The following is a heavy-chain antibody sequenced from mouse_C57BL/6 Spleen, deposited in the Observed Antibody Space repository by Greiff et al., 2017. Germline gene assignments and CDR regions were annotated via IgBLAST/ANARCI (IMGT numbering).Heavy chain of an antibody. CDR3: ARSPIYYYGSRPFDY. CDR2: IDPSDSET. CDR1: GYTFTSYW. V-gene: IGHV1-52*01. Sequence: QVQLQQPGAELVRPGSSVKLSCKASGYTFTSYWMHWVKQRPIQGLEWIGNIDPSDSETHYNQKFKDKATLTVDKSSSTAYMQLSSLTSEDSAVYYCARSPIYYYGSRPFDYWGQGTTLTVSS. J-gene: IGHJ2*01. D-gene: IGHD1-1*01.